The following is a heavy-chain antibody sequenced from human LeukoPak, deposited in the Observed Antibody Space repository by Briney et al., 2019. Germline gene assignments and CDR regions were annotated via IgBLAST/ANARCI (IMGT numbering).Heavy chain of an antibody. J-gene: IGHJ4*02. CDR2: IKQDGSER. CDR3: ARGITMAN. D-gene: IGHD3-10*01. V-gene: IGHV3-7*04. Sequence: PGGSLRLSCAASGFTFSNYWMNWVRQAPGKGLEWVANIKQDGSERDYVDSVKGRFTISRDDAKNSLYLQMNSLRAEDTAVYYCARGITMANWGQGTLVTVSS. CDR1: GFTFSNYW.